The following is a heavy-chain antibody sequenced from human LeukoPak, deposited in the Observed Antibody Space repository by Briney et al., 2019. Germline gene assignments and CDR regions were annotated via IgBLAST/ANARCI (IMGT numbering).Heavy chain of an antibody. CDR1: GFTFSSYA. J-gene: IGHJ3*02. D-gene: IGHD6-13*01. Sequence: PGGSLRLSCAASGFTFSSYAMHWVRQAPGKGLEWVAVISYDGSNKYYADSVKGRFTISRDNSKNTLYLQMNSLRAEDTAVYYCARGVRRYSSSHFDIWGQGTMVTVSS. CDR2: ISYDGSNK. CDR3: ARGVRRYSSSHFDI. V-gene: IGHV3-30-3*01.